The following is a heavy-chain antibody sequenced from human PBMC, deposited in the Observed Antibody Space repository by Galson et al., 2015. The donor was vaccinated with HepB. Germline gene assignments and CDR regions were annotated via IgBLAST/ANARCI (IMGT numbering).Heavy chain of an antibody. D-gene: IGHD6-19*01. V-gene: IGHV1-46*01. CDR1: GYIFTSYY. J-gene: IGHJ6*02. Sequence: SVKVSCKASGYIFTSYYMHWVRQTPGQGLEWMGIINPSGGSTTYAQKFQGRVTMTRDTSTSTVYMELSSLRSEDTAVYYCARPLYTSGWYNGYYYGMDVWGQGTTVTVSS. CDR3: ARPLYTSGWYNGYYYGMDV. CDR2: INPSGGST.